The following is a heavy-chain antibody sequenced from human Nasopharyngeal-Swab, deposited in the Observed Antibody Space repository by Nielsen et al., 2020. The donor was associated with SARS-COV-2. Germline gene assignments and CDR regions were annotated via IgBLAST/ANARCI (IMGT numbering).Heavy chain of an antibody. J-gene: IGHJ6*03. CDR2: INDRGSG. CDR1: GGTLNGFH. Sequence: GSLRLSCVVCGGTLNGFHGKWIRQTPGKGLEWIGEINDRGSGNYNPSLRSRVTISAGTSNIQFSLKLNSVTAADTAVYYCARGQDAYYYMDVWGEGTTVTVSS. D-gene: IGHD2-15*01. CDR3: ARGQDAYYYMDV. V-gene: IGHV4-34*01.